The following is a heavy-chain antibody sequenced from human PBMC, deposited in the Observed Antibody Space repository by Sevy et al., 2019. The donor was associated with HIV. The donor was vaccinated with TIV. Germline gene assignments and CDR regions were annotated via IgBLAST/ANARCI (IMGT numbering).Heavy chain of an antibody. D-gene: IGHD6-25*01. CDR2: IHYSGST. CDR1: GGSISTNSYY. Sequence: SETLSLTCTVSGGSISTNSYYWGWIRQPPGKGLAWIATIHYSGSTYYNPSLKSRVTISVDTSKDQFSLKLTSVTAPDTSVYYCARVSWYSSGWLWFDNWGQGTLVTVSS. V-gene: IGHV4-39*01. CDR3: ARVSWYSSGWLWFDN. J-gene: IGHJ5*02.